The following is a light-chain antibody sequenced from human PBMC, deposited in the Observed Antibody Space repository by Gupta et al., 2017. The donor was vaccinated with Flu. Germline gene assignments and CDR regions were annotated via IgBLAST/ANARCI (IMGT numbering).Light chain of an antibody. CDR1: QSVWSSF. Sequence: LFFSPGEIAPLSCWDSQSVWSSFLVLYQQRPVHAPRLLIYGAFSRANGFPDRFSGSGSETEFTLSISRLEPEDFAVYYCQQDGSSPSTFGQGTKVE. J-gene: IGKJ1*01. CDR3: QQDGSSPST. V-gene: IGKV3-20*01. CDR2: GAF.